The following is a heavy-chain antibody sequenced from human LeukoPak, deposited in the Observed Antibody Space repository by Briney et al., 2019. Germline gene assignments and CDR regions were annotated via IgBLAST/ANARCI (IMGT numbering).Heavy chain of an antibody. CDR2: ISGSGDST. Sequence: GGSLRLSCAASGLTPSSCGMSWVRQAPGKGLEWVSAISGSGDSTYYADSVKGRFTIPRDNSKSMLYLEMNSLRAEDTATYYCAARPTSAAVAPSDFWGQGTLVTVSS. V-gene: IGHV3-23*01. CDR1: GLTPSSCG. D-gene: IGHD6-19*01. CDR3: AARPTSAAVAPSDF. J-gene: IGHJ4*02.